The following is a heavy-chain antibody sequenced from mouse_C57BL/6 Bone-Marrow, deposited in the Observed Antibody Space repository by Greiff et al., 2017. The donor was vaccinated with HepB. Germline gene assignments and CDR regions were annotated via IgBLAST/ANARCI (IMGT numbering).Heavy chain of an antibody. CDR2: INPNNGGT. CDR1: GYTFTDYY. J-gene: IGHJ3*01. CDR3: ARGDGYYWFAY. D-gene: IGHD2-3*01. Sequence: VQLQQSGPELVKPGASVKISCKASGYTFTDYYMNWVKQSHGKSLEWIGDINPNNGGTSYNQKFKGKATLTVDKSSSTAYMELRSLTSEDSAVYYCARGDGYYWFAYWGQGTLVTVSA. V-gene: IGHV1-26*01.